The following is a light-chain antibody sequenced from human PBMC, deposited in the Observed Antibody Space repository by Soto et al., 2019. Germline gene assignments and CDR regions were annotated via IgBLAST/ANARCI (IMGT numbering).Light chain of an antibody. CDR1: SSDVGGYNY. J-gene: IGLJ3*02. Sequence: QSALTQPASVSGSPGQSITISCTGTSSDVGGYNYVSWSQQHPGKAPKLVIYEVSNRPSGVSNRFSGSKSGNTASLTISGLHADDEADYYCFSFTRRSTWVFGGGTKLTVL. CDR2: EVS. V-gene: IGLV2-14*01. CDR3: FSFTRRSTWV.